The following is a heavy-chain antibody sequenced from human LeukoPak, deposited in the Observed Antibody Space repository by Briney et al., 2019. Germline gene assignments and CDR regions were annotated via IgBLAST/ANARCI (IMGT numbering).Heavy chain of an antibody. J-gene: IGHJ6*02. D-gene: IGHD5-12*01. V-gene: IGHV1-18*01. CDR3: ARARATKSGRYYYYYAMDV. CDR2: ISGYNGNT. CDR1: GYTFTSYG. Sequence: GASVKVSCTASGYTFTSYGISRLGQAPGQGLEWLGWISGYNGNTKYAQKLQGRVTMTTYTPTSTANMELRSLRSDDTAVYYCARARATKSGRYYYYYAMDVWGQGITVTVSS.